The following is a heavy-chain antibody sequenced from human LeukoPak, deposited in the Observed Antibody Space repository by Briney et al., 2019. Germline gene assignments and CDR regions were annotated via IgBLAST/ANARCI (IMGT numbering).Heavy chain of an antibody. J-gene: IGHJ4*02. D-gene: IGHD1-26*01. V-gene: IGHV3-30*18. Sequence: GGSLRLSCAASGFTFSNYWMSWVRKAPGKGLEWVAVISYDGNHKYYGDSVKGRFTNSRDNSRNTLYLQMDSLKTEDTAVYYCAKGELHFNTCSFDYWGQGTLVTVSS. CDR1: GFTFSNYW. CDR2: ISYDGNHK. CDR3: AKGELHFNTCSFDY.